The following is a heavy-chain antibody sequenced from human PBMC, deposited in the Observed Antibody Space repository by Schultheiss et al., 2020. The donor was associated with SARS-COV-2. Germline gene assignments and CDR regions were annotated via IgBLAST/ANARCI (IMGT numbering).Heavy chain of an antibody. CDR1: GYTFTGYY. J-gene: IGHJ6*03. CDR3: ARVAPIYDFWSGDYYYYMDV. V-gene: IGHV1-2*02. Sequence: ASVKVSCKASGYTFTGYYMHWVRQAPGQGLEWMGWINPNSGGTNYAQKFQGRVTMTRDTSISTAYMELSRLRSDDTAVYYCARVAPIYDFWSGDYYYYMDVWGKGTTVTVSS. D-gene: IGHD3-3*01. CDR2: INPNSGGT.